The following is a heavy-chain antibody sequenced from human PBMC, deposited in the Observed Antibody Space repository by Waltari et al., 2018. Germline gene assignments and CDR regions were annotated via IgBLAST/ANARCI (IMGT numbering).Heavy chain of an antibody. CDR3: ARKGGTGYPYGPFYYDH. CDR2: INVDGGYI. CDR1: GFSFGDYW. Sequence: EVHLVESGGGLVQPGGSLRLSCAASGFSFGDYWMHWVRQVPGRGLGLVSRINVDGGYISYADSVRGRFTISRDNAESTVYLHLNNLRVDDTAVYFCARKGGTGYPYGPFYYDHWGQGTLVNVSS. V-gene: IGHV3-74*01. D-gene: IGHD3-9*01. J-gene: IGHJ4*02.